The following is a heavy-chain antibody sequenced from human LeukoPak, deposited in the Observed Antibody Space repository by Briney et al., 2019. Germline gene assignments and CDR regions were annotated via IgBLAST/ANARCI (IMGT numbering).Heavy chain of an antibody. CDR1: GFTFSSYA. CDR3: AKVHFAVTFGGVPSGFDY. D-gene: IGHD3-16*01. V-gene: IGHV3-23*01. CDR2: ISGSGGST. Sequence: GGSLRLSCAASGFTFSSYAMSWVRQAPGKGLEWVSAISGSGGSTYYADSVKGRFTISRDNSKNTLYLQMNSLRAEDTAVYYCAKVHFAVTFGGVPSGFDYWGQGTLVTVSS. J-gene: IGHJ4*02.